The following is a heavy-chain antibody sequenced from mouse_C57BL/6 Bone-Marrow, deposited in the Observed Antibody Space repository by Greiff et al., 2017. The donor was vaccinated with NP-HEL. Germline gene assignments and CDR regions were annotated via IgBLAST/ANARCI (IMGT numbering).Heavy chain of an antibody. J-gene: IGHJ1*03. D-gene: IGHD2-4*01. CDR2: INPYNGGT. CDR3: ARRTGLRRYFDV. CDR1: GYTFTDYY. V-gene: IGHV1-19*01. Sequence: VQLQQSGPVLVKPGASVKMSCKASGYTFTDYYMNWVKQSHGKSLEWIGVINPYNGGTSYNQKFKGKATLTVDKSSSTAYMELNSLTSEDSAVYYCARRTGLRRYFDVWGTGTTVTVSS.